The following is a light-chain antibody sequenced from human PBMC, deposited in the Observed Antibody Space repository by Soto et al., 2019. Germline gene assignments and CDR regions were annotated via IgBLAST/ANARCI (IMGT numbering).Light chain of an antibody. CDR3: LQYTSNWGS. J-gene: IGKJ1*01. CDR1: QSTSVW. V-gene: IGKV1-5*01. Sequence: DIQMTQSPSTLSAAVGDRVTITCRASQSTSVWLAWYQLKPGKAPKLLIYDASSLESGVPSRFSGSGSGTEFALTISSLQPDDVATYYCLQYTSNWGSFGQGTKVDIK. CDR2: DAS.